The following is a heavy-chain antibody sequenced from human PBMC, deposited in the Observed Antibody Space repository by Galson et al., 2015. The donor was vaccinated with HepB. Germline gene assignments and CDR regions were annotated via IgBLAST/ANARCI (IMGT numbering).Heavy chain of an antibody. Sequence: SVKVSCKASGFTFTSSAVQWVRQARGQRLEWIGWIVVGSGNTNYAQKFQERVTITRDMSTSTAYMELSSLRSEDTAVYYCAADPWSSSWYEDYWGQGTLVTVSS. CDR3: AADPWSSSWYEDY. D-gene: IGHD6-13*01. CDR1: GFTFTSSA. CDR2: IVVGSGNT. V-gene: IGHV1-58*01. J-gene: IGHJ4*02.